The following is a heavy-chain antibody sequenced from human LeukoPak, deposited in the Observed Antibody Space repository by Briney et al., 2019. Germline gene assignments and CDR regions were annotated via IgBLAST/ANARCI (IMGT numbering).Heavy chain of an antibody. CDR2: IYPRDGST. CDR3: ARDQEGFDY. V-gene: IGHV1-46*01. J-gene: IGHJ4*02. CDR1: GYTFTNNY. Sequence: ASMKVSRKASGYTFTNNYLHWVRQAPGQGLEWMGMIYPRDGSTSYAQNFQGRVTVTRDTSTTTVHMELRGLRSEDTAVYYCARDQEGFDYWGQGTVVTVSS.